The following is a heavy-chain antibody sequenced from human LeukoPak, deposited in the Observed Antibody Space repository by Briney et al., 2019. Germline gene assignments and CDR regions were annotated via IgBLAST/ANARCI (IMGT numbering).Heavy chain of an antibody. Sequence: ASVKVSCKASGYTFTDYGISWVRQAPGQGLEWMGWINPNSGVTNYAQKFQGRVTMTRDTSISTAYMELSSLRSDDTAVYYCARDLFTLYGGNSGFHFDYWGQGALVTVSS. CDR3: ARDLFTLYGGNSGFHFDY. J-gene: IGHJ4*02. CDR1: GYTFTDYG. CDR2: INPNSGVT. D-gene: IGHD4-23*01. V-gene: IGHV1-2*02.